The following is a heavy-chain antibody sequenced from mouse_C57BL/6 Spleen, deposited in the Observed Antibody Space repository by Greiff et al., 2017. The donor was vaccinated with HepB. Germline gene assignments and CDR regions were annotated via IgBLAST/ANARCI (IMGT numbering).Heavy chain of an antibody. CDR3: AREDYLAYENYFDY. Sequence: EVKLMESGPGLVKPSQSLSLTCSVTGYSITSGYYWNWIRQFPGNKLEWMGYISYDGSNNYNPSLKNRISITRDTSKNQFFLKLNSVTTEDTATYYCAREDYLAYENYFDYWGQGTTLTVSS. CDR1: GYSITSGYY. CDR2: ISYDGSN. V-gene: IGHV3-6*01. J-gene: IGHJ2*01. D-gene: IGHD6-5*01.